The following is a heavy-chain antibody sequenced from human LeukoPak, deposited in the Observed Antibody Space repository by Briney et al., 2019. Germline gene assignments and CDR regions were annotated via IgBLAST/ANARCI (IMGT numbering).Heavy chain of an antibody. CDR1: GFTFSSYA. V-gene: IGHV3-23*01. CDR3: AKEWMGGTTGQYYYYGMDV. Sequence: GGSLRLSCAASGFTFSSYAMSWVRQAPGKGLEWVSAISGSGGSTYYADSVKGRFTISRDNSKNTLYLQMNSLRAEDTAVYYCAKEWMGGTTGQYYYYGMDVWGQGTTVTVSS. J-gene: IGHJ6*02. CDR2: ISGSGGST. D-gene: IGHD1-1*01.